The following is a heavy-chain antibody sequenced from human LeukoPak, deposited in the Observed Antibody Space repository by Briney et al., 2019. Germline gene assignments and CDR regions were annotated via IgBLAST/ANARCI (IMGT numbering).Heavy chain of an antibody. CDR2: IYPGDSDT. J-gene: IGHJ4*02. D-gene: IGHD5-18*01. CDR3: ARHRDWSYGPIDY. CDR1: GYSFSNYW. Sequence: GESLKISCKSSGYSFSNYWIGGARQMPGKGLEWMGIIYPGDSDTRYSPSFQGQVTISADRSITTAYLQWISLKASDTAMYYCARHRDWSYGPIDYWGQGTLVTVSS. V-gene: IGHV5-51*01.